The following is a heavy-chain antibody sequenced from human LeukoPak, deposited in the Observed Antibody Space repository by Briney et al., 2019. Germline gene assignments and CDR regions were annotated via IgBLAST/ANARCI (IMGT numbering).Heavy chain of an antibody. CDR2: ISYDGSNK. V-gene: IGHV3-30-3*01. J-gene: IGHJ4*02. CDR3: MGSGSYGY. CDR1: GFTFSSYV. D-gene: IGHD1-26*01. Sequence: PGGSLRLSCAASGFTFSSYVMHWVRQAPGKGLEWVAVISYDGSNKYYADSVKGRFTISRDNSKNTLYLQMNSLRAEDTAVYYCMGSGSYGYWGQGTLVTVSS.